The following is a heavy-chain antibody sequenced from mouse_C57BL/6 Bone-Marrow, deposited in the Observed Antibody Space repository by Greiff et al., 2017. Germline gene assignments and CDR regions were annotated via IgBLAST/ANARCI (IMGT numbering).Heavy chain of an antibody. J-gene: IGHJ4*01. D-gene: IGHD2-2*01. Sequence: VQLQQPGAELMKPGASVKLSCKATGYTFTGYWIEWVKQRPGHGLEWIGEILPGSGSTNYNEKFKGKATFTADTSSNTAYMQLSSLATEDSAISYGARGGIYYGLYYDAMDYWGQGTSVTVSA. CDR2: ILPGSGST. V-gene: IGHV1-9*01. CDR3: ARGGIYYGLYYDAMDY. CDR1: GYTFTGYW.